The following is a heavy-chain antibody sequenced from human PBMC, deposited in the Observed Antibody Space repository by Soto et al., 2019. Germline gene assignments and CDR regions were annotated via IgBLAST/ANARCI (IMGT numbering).Heavy chain of an antibody. CDR2: SYSGGST. D-gene: IGHD3-9*01. CDR1: GFTVSSNY. J-gene: IGHJ4*02. V-gene: IGHV3-66*01. CDR3: ASLRYFDWLFDY. Sequence: EVQLVESGGGLVQPGGSLRLSCAASGFTVSSNYMSWVRQAPGKGLEWVSVSYSGGSTYYADSVKGRVTISRDNSNNTLYLQMNRLRAEDTAVYYCASLRYFDWLFDYWGQGTLVTVSS.